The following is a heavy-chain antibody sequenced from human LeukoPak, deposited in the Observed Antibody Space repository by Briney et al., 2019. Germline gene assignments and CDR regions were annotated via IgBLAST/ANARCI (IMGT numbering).Heavy chain of an antibody. CDR1: GYTFTGYY. CDR2: INPNTGGT. V-gene: IGHV1-2*02. CDR3: ARANRGYCSSPSCSVDN. D-gene: IGHD2-2*01. J-gene: IGHJ4*02. Sequence: GASVNVSCKASGYTFTGYYIHWVRQAPGPGLERMGWINPNTGGTNYAQKFQGRVTMTRDTSISTAYMELSSLRSDDTAIYYCARANRGYCSSPSCSVDNWGQGTLVTVSS.